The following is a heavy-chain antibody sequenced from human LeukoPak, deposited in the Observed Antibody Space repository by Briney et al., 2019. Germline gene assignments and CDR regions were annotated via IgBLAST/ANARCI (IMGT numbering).Heavy chain of an antibody. CDR1: GFTFSSYG. Sequence: GGSLRLSCAASGFTFSSYGMHWVRQAPGKGLEWVAFIRYDGSNKYYADSVKGRFTISRDNSKNTLYLQMNSLRAEDTAVYYCAKDFTSRLSDAFDIWGQGTMVTVSS. V-gene: IGHV3-30*02. CDR3: AKDFTSRLSDAFDI. CDR2: IRYDGSNK. J-gene: IGHJ3*02.